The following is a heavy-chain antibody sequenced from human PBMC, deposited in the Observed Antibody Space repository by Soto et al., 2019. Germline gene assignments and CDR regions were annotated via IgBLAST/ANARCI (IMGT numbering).Heavy chain of an antibody. J-gene: IGHJ1*01. D-gene: IGHD3-9*01. CDR1: GYTFTSYA. V-gene: IGHV1-3*01. CDR2: INAGNGNT. CDR3: ARVSANYDILTGYSEYFQH. Sequence: ASVKVSCKASGYTFTSYAMHWVRQAPGQRLEWMGWINAGNGNTKYSQKFQGRVTITRDTSASTAYMELSSLRSEDTAVYYCARVSANYDILTGYSEYFQHWGQGTLVTVSS.